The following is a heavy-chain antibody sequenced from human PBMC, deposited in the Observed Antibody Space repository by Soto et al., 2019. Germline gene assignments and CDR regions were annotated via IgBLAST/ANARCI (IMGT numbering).Heavy chain of an antibody. Sequence: PSETLSLTCTVSGGSISSYYWSWIRQPPGKGLEWIGYIYYSGSTNYNPSLKSRVTISVDTSKNQFSLKLSSVTAADTAVYYCARWTTVTTFFDYWGQGTLVTAPQ. CDR1: GGSISSYY. CDR2: IYYSGST. D-gene: IGHD4-17*01. CDR3: ARWTTVTTFFDY. J-gene: IGHJ4*02. V-gene: IGHV4-59*01.